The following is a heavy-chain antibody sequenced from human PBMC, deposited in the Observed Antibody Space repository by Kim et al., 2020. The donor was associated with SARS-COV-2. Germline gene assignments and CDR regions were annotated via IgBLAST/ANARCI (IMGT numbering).Heavy chain of an antibody. V-gene: IGHV4-34*01. J-gene: IGHJ6*02. CDR3: ARGGYYGSGSYSKGYYYYGMDV. D-gene: IGHD3-10*01. CDR1: GGSFSGYY. Sequence: SETLSLTCAVYGGSFSGYYWSWIRQPPGKGLEWIGEINPSGSTNYNPSLKSRVTISVDTYKNQFSLKLSSVTAADTAVYYCARGGYYGSGSYSKGYYYYGMDVWGQGTTVTVSS. CDR2: INPSGST.